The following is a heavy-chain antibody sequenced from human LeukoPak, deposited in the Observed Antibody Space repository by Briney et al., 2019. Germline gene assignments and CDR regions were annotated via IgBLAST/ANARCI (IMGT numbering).Heavy chain of an antibody. CDR1: GYTFTGYY. J-gene: IGHJ4*02. CDR3: ARAWGPYDYGGIGLPILDY. D-gene: IGHD4-23*01. V-gene: IGHV1-2*02. Sequence: GASVKVSCKASGYTFTGYYMHWVRPAPGQGLEWMGWINPNSGGTNYAQKFQGRVTMTRDTSISTAYMELSRLRSDDTAVYYCARAWGPYDYGGIGLPILDYWGQGTLVTVSS. CDR2: INPNSGGT.